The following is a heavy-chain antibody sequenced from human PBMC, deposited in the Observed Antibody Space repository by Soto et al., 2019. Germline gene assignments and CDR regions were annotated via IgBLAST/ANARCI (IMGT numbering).Heavy chain of an antibody. D-gene: IGHD2-15*01. V-gene: IGHV1-3*01. CDR1: GYTFTSYA. J-gene: IGHJ6*02. Sequence: ASVKVSCKASGYTFTSYAMHWVRQAPGQRLEWMGWINAGNGNTKYSQKFQGRVTITRDTSASTAYMELSSLRSEDTAVYYCARLGYCSGGSCLYGMDVWGQGTTVTVSS. CDR3: ARLGYCSGGSCLYGMDV. CDR2: INAGNGNT.